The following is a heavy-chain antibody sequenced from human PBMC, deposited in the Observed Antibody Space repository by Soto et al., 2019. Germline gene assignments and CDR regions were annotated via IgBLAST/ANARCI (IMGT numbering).Heavy chain of an antibody. V-gene: IGHV4-59*06. CDR3: ATYWGAGNDAKGFHI. D-gene: IGHD6-13*01. Sequence: QVQLQESGPGLVKPSETLSLTCTVSGGSISSNSWSWIRQHPGKGLEWIGYISYSGSTYYNPSLKSRVIISIDTSKSHFSLRLSSVTAADTAVYYCATYWGAGNDAKGFHIWGQGTVVTVSS. J-gene: IGHJ3*02. CDR2: ISYSGST. CDR1: GGSISSNS.